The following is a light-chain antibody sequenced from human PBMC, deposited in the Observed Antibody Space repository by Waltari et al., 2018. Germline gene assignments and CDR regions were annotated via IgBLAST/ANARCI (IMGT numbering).Light chain of an antibody. J-gene: IGLJ2*01. CDR2: QVS. V-gene: IGLV2-23*02. Sequence: QSALTQPASVSGSPGQSITISCTGTSSDIGSYDLFSWYQKHPGKAPKLIIYQVSNRPSGVSDRFSGSKSGNTASLTISGLQAEDEADYSCCSSVGSSSFVVFGGGTKLTVL. CDR1: SSDIGSYDL. CDR3: CSSVGSSSFVV.